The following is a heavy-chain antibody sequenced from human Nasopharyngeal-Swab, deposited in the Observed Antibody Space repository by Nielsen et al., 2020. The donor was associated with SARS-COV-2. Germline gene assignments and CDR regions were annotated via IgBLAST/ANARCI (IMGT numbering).Heavy chain of an antibody. D-gene: IGHD6-6*01. V-gene: IGHV1-69*13. CDR3: ARGLSEYSSSSDVSGYYYGMDV. CDR2: IIPIFGTA. CDR1: GGTFNTYA. J-gene: IGHJ6*02. Sequence: SVKVSCKASGGTFNTYAINWVRQAPGQGLEWMGGIIPIFGTANYAQKFQGRVTITADESTSTAYMELSSLRSEDTAVYYCARGLSEYSSSSDVSGYYYGMDVWGQGTTVTVSS.